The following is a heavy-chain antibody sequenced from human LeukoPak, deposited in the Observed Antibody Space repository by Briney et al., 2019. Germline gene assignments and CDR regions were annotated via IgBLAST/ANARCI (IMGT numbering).Heavy chain of an antibody. CDR2: INPSGGST. CDR1: GYTFTSHY. CDR3: ARQGGYSSAIGMGY. J-gene: IGHJ4*02. V-gene: IGHV1-46*01. Sequence: ASVKVSCKASGYTFTSHYMYWVRQAPGQGLEWMGVINPSGGSTTYAQKFQGTVTLTRDTSTRPVYMELRSLRSDDTAVYYCARQGGYSSAIGMGYWGQGTLVTVSS. D-gene: IGHD6-19*01.